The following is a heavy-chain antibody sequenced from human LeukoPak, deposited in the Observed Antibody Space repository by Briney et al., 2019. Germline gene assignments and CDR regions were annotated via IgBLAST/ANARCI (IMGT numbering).Heavy chain of an antibody. J-gene: IGHJ4*02. Sequence: PGGSLRPSCAASGFTFSSHWMSWVRQAPGKGLEWVANIKQDGSEKYYVDSVKGRFTISRDNAKNSLYLQMNSLRAEDTAVYYCARDWATVVTIDYWGQGTLVTVSS. V-gene: IGHV3-7*01. CDR1: GFTFSSHW. D-gene: IGHD4-23*01. CDR3: ARDWATVVTIDY. CDR2: IKQDGSEK.